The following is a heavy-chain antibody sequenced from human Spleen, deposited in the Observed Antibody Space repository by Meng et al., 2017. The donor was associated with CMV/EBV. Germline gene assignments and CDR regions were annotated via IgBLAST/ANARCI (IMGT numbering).Heavy chain of an antibody. J-gene: IGHJ6*02. CDR1: DGSISSDTYY. D-gene: IGHD3-3*01. CDR3: ARVAYYDFWSGYYPYYYYYGMDV. CDR2: IYYSGST. Sequence: SETLSLTCTVSDGSISSDTYYWSWIRQYPGRGLEWIGYIYYSGSTYYNPSLKSRVTMSLDTSKNQFSLKLNSVTAADTAVYYCARVAYYDFWSGYYPYYYYYGMDVWGQGTTVTVSS. V-gene: IGHV4-31*03.